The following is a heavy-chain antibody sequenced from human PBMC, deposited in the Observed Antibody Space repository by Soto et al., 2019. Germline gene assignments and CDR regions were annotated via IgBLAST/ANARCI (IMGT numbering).Heavy chain of an antibody. CDR1: GFIFSSYV. V-gene: IGHV3-30-3*01. J-gene: IGHJ4*02. CDR3: ARSYCGDDCALDQ. CDR2: ISYDGTKK. Sequence: QVQLVESGGGVVQPGRSLILSCAASGFIFSSYVMHWVRQAPGKGLDWVAVISYDGTKKHYADSVKGRFTISRDHSKSTLYVQMNGLSAEDTAVYYCARSYCGDDCALDQWGQGNLVTVSS. D-gene: IGHD2-21*02.